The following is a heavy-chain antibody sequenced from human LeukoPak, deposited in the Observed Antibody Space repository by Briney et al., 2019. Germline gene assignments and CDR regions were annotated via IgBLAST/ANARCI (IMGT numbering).Heavy chain of an antibody. CDR1: GFTFSSYG. CDR2: ISGSGGST. Sequence: PGGSLRLSCAASGFTFSSYGMSWVRQAPGKGLEWVSAISGSGGSTYYADSVKGRFTISRDNSKNTLYLQMNSLRAEDTAVYYCAKDPNTMVRGVTLDYFDYWGQGTLVTVSS. V-gene: IGHV3-23*01. J-gene: IGHJ4*02. D-gene: IGHD3-10*01. CDR3: AKDPNTMVRGVTLDYFDY.